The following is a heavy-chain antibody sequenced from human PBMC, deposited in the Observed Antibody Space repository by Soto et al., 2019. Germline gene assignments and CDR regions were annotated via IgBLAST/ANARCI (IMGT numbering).Heavy chain of an antibody. Sequence: GGSLRLSCEASGFTFSSHAMSWVRQAPGKGLEWVSAISGSGGSTYYADSVKGRFTISRDNSKNTLYLQMNSLRAEDTAVYYCARPLGYCSGGSCYVDAFDIWGQGTMVTVSS. CDR1: GFTFSSHA. J-gene: IGHJ3*02. CDR3: ARPLGYCSGGSCYVDAFDI. D-gene: IGHD2-15*01. V-gene: IGHV3-23*01. CDR2: ISGSGGST.